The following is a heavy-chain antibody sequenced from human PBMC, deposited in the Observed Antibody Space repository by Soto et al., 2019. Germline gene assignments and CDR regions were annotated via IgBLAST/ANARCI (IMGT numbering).Heavy chain of an antibody. Sequence: PGGSLRLSCAASGFTFSSDGVSRVRQAQGKRLEWVANIKKDGSEKYYVDSEKGRYTISSDNSENSLYLQMNSLRAEDTAVYYCAREARSYYDSSGYYYVNNWCDPWGQGTLVTVSS. V-gene: IGHV3-7*01. J-gene: IGHJ5*02. D-gene: IGHD3-22*01. CDR3: AREARSYYDSSGYYYVNNWCDP. CDR2: IKKDGSEK. CDR1: GFTFSSDG.